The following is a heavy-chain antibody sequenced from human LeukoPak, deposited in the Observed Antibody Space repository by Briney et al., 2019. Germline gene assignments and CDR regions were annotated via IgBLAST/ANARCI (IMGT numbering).Heavy chain of an antibody. CDR2: ISGSGGST. V-gene: IGHV3-23*01. D-gene: IGHD2-2*01. CDR3: AKVGVVVPAAMGFDY. CDR1: GFTFSSYA. J-gene: IGHJ4*02. Sequence: GGSPRLSCAASGFTFSSYAMSWVRQAPGKGLEWVSAISGSGGSTYYADSVKGRFTISRDNSKNTLYLQMNSLRAEDTAVYYCAKVGVVVPAAMGFDYWGQGTLVTVSS.